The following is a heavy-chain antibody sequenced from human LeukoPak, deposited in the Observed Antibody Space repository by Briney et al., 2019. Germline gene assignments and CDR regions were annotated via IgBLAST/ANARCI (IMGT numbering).Heavy chain of an antibody. Sequence: GGSLRLSCAASGFTFSSYAMSWVRQAPGKGLEWVSGISGSGGSTHYADSVKGLFTISRDNSKNTLYLQMNSLRVGDTAVYYCAKAPAYYYDSSGYYWKEYWGQGTLVTVSS. J-gene: IGHJ4*02. CDR3: AKAPAYYYDSSGYYWKEY. V-gene: IGHV3-23*01. D-gene: IGHD3-22*01. CDR2: ISGSGGST. CDR1: GFTFSSYA.